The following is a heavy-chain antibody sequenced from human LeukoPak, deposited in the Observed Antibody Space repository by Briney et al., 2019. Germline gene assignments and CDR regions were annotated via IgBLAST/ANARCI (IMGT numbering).Heavy chain of an antibody. V-gene: IGHV3-73*01. J-gene: IGHJ5*02. D-gene: IGHD1-26*01. CDR2: IDKKTKNYET. CDR3: TRDAGTYNWLDP. Sequence: PGRSLRLSCAASGFTFSDCSIHWVRQASGKGLEWVGLIDKKTKNYETAYAASVRGRFTISRDDSQNTAYLQMYSLETEDTALYYCTRDAGTYNWLDPWGQGTLVTVSS. CDR1: GFTFSDCS.